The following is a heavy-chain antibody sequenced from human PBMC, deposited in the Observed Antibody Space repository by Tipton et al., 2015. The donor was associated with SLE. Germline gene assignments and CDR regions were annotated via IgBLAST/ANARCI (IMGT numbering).Heavy chain of an antibody. CDR2: IKEDGSEK. CDR3: ARDSAPGS. D-gene: IGHD3-10*01. CDR1: GGSINSGGFY. V-gene: IGHV3-7*01. Sequence: LSLTCTVSGGSINSGGFYWNWIRQLPGKGLEWVANIKEDGSEKYYVDSVRGRFTISRDNAKNSLFLQMNSLRVEDTAVYYCARDSAPGSWGQGTLVTVSS. J-gene: IGHJ4*02.